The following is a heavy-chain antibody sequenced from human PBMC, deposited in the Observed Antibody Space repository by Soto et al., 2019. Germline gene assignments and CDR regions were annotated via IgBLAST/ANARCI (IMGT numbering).Heavy chain of an antibody. J-gene: IGHJ5*02. CDR3: ARLSKAYRSDTSCYSWLDP. V-gene: IGHV1-2*02. CDR1: GYEFTAYY. D-gene: IGHD2-2*01. CDR2: INPGSGAT. Sequence: GASVKVSCKASGYEFTAYYMHWVGQAPGQGLEWMGWINPGSGATSYEQTFQGRVTMTRDTSINTVYMEGTSLRPDDTAVYYCARLSKAYRSDTSCYSWLDPWG.